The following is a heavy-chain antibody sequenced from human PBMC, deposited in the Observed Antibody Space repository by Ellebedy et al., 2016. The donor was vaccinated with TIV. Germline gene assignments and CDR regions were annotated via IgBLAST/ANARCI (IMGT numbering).Heavy chain of an antibody. J-gene: IGHJ4*02. V-gene: IGHV3-73*01. CDR2: IRNKAKSYAT. Sequence: GESLKISCAASGFTFSDSTMHWVRQASGKGLEWVGRIRNKAKSYATAYAASVKGRFTVSRDDSKNTAYLQMNGLKTEDTAVYYCIKSLTATTEYWGQGTLVAVSS. D-gene: IGHD4-11*01. CDR1: GFTFSDST. CDR3: IKSLTATTEY.